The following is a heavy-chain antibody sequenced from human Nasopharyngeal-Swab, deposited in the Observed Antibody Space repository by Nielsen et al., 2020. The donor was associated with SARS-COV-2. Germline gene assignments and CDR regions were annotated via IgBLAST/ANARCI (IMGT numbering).Heavy chain of an antibody. CDR1: GFTFSSHE. Sequence: GESLKISCAASGFTFSSHEMNWVRQAPGKGLEWVAAIWYDGTNKYYLDSVKDRFTISRDNSKNTVYLQMNSLRAEDTAVYYCVRWSGGWAFDIGGQGTMVTVSS. CDR3: VRWSGGWAFDI. CDR2: IWYDGTNK. J-gene: IGHJ3*02. V-gene: IGHV3-33*08. D-gene: IGHD2-15*01.